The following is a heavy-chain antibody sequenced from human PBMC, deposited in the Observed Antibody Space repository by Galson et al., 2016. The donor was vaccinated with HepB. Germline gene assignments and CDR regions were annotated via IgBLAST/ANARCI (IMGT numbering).Heavy chain of an antibody. CDR1: GGIFSNYA. V-gene: IGHV1-69*13. CDR3: ARGRGILEAGLGGY. CDR2: IIPMFGTTNYA. D-gene: IGHD2-15*01. Sequence: SVKVSCKASGGIFSNYAISWVRQAPGQGLEWMGGIIPMFGTTNYANYAQKFQGRVTISADESTSTAYMELSSLRSEDTAVYYCARGRGILEAGLGGYWGQGTLVTVSS. J-gene: IGHJ4*02.